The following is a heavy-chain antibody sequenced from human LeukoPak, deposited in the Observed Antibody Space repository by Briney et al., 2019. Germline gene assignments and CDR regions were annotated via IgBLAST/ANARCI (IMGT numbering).Heavy chain of an antibody. V-gene: IGHV5-51*01. J-gene: IGHJ4*02. CDR2: IYPGDSDT. CDR1: GYSFTSYW. D-gene: IGHD3-22*01. CDR3: ARLPNYYDSSGYYLDY. Sequence: GESLRISCKGSGYSFTSYWIGWVRQMPGKGLEWMGIIYPGDSDTRYSPSFQGQVTISADKSISTAYLQWSSLKASDTAMYYCARLPNYYDSSGYYLDYWGQGTLVTVSS.